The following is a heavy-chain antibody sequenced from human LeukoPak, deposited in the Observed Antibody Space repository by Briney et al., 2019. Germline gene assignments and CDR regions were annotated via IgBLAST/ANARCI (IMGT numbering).Heavy chain of an antibody. CDR2: ISYDGSNK. D-gene: IGHD4-11*01. V-gene: IGHV3-30*04. CDR1: GFTFSSYA. J-gene: IGHJ4*02. Sequence: PGGSLRLSCAASGFTFSSYAMHWVRQAPGKGLEWVAVISYDGSNKYYADSVKGRFTISRDNSKNTLYLQMNSLRAEDTAVYYCARDLDDYSNSHGDYWGQGTLVTVSS. CDR3: ARDLDDYSNSHGDY.